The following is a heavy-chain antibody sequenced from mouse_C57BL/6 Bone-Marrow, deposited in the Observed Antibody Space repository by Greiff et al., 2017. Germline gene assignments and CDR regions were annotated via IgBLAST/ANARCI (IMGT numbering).Heavy chain of an antibody. J-gene: IGHJ1*03. CDR3: VRLTTVVATYWYFDV. CDR2: IRSKSNNYAT. V-gene: IGHV10-1*01. Sequence: EVMLVESGGGLVQPKGSLKLSCAASGFSFNTYAMNWVRQAPGKGLEWVARIRSKSNNYATYYADSVKDRFTISRDDSESMLYLQMNNLKTEDTAMYYCVRLTTVVATYWYFDVWGTGTTVTVSS. CDR1: GFSFNTYA. D-gene: IGHD1-1*01.